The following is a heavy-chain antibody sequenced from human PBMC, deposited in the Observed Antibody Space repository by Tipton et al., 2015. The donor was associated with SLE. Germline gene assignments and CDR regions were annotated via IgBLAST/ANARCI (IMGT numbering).Heavy chain of an antibody. CDR1: GFTFSNYA. CDR2: IIYRGGRT. Sequence: SLRLSCAASGFTFSNYAMSWVRRAPGKGLEWVSIIYRGGRTYYADSVKGRFSVSRDNSKNMLYLQMNSLRAEDTAVYYCAKGSDFDIWGQGTLVTVSS. J-gene: IGHJ4*02. V-gene: IGHV3-23*03. CDR3: AKGSDFDI. D-gene: IGHD3-10*01.